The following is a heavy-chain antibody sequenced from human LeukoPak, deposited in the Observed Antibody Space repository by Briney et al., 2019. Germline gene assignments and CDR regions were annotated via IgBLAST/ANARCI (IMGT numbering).Heavy chain of an antibody. D-gene: IGHD3-10*01. CDR2: ISYDGSNK. CDR3: AKDSAGYNWFDP. V-gene: IGHV3-30*18. J-gene: IGHJ5*02. CDR1: GFTFSSYG. Sequence: PGGSLRLSCAASGFTFSSYGMHWVRQAPGKGLEWVAVISYDGSNKYYADSVKGRFTISRDNSKNTLYLQMNSLRAEDTAVYYCAKDSAGYNWFDPWGQGTLVTVSS.